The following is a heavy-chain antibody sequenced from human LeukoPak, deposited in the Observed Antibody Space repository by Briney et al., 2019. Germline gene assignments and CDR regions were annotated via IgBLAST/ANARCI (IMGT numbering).Heavy chain of an antibody. CDR2: IYYSGST. CDR3: ARSPPVPQRGISWYFRVYFDY. J-gene: IGHJ4*02. V-gene: IGHV4-39*07. Sequence: SETLSLTCTVSGGSISSSSYYWGWIRQPPGKGLEWIGSIYYSGSTYYNPSLKSRVTISVDTSKNQFSLKLSSVTAADTAVYYCARSPPVPQRGISWYFRVYFDYWGQGTLVTVSS. D-gene: IGHD6-13*01. CDR1: GGSISSSSYY.